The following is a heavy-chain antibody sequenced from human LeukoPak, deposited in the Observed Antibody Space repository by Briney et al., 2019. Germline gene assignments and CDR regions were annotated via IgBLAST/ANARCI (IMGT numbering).Heavy chain of an antibody. Sequence: GGSWRLSCAASGFTFSSCAMSWVRQAPGRGLEWVSVISGSSLSAYYADSVKGRFTISRDNSKNTLYLQMNSLGVEDTAVYYCAKDPCTDGVCYTSSYYGMDVWGLGTTVTVSS. CDR3: AKDPCTDGVCYTSSYYGMDV. V-gene: IGHV3-23*01. J-gene: IGHJ6*02. D-gene: IGHD2-8*01. CDR1: GFTFSSCA. CDR2: ISGSSLSA.